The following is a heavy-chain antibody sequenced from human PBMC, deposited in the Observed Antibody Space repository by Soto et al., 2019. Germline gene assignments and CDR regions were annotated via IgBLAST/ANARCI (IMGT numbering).Heavy chain of an antibody. CDR3: TTALTNVVGAKPTGAFDN. Sequence: GGSLRLSCAASGFTFSNAWMSWVRQAPGKGLEWVGRIQSKTEGGTTDDAAPVKGRFTISREDSKNTLYLQMNSLKTEDTAVYYCTTALTNVVGAKPTGAFDNWGQGTMVTVSS. D-gene: IGHD1-26*01. CDR1: GFTFSNAW. CDR2: IQSKTEGGTT. V-gene: IGHV3-15*01. J-gene: IGHJ3*02.